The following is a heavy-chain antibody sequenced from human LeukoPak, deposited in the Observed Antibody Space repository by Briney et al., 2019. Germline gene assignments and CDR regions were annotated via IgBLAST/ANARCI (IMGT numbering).Heavy chain of an antibody. D-gene: IGHD6-6*01. CDR1: GFTFSSYA. CDR3: AKGPEYISSSRYGY. Sequence: GGSLRLSCAASGFTFSSYAMSWVRQAPGKGLEWVSAISGSGGSTYYADSVKGRFTISRDNSKNTLYLQMNSLRAEDTAVYYCAKGPEYISSSRYGYWGQGTLVTVSS. CDR2: ISGSGGST. J-gene: IGHJ4*02. V-gene: IGHV3-23*01.